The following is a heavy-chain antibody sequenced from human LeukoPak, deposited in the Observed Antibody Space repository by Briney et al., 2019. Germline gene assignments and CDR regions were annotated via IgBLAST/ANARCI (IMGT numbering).Heavy chain of an antibody. CDR1: GFILSSYW. J-gene: IGHJ6*04. V-gene: IGHV3-7*02. Sequence: PGGSLRLSCAASGFILSSYWMSWVRQAPGKGLEWVANIKQDGSEKYYVDSVKGRFTISRDNAKNSLYLQMNSLRAEDTAVYYCAELGITMIGGVRGKGTTVTISS. CDR3: AELGITMIGGV. CDR2: IKQDGSEK. D-gene: IGHD3-10*02.